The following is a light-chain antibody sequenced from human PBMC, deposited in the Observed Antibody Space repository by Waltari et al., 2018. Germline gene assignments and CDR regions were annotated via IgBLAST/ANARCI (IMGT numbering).Light chain of an antibody. CDR1: QSLSRP. V-gene: IGKV3-20*01. CDR2: DAS. Sequence: EIVLTQSPGTLSLSPGERATLSCRTSQSLSRPLAWYQQKPGQAPRLLIYDASRRATGIPDRFIGRWSGTDFSLTISRLEPEDFAVYYCQHYVTLPATFGQGTRVELK. J-gene: IGKJ1*01. CDR3: QHYVTLPAT.